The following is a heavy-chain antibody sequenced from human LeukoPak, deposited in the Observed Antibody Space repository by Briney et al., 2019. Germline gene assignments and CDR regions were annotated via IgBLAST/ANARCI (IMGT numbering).Heavy chain of an antibody. CDR1: GLRFSRYA. D-gene: IGHD6-19*01. Sequence: GGSLRLSCAASGLRFSRYAMGWVRQAPGKGLEWVSAISGSGGTTYYADSVKGRFTISRDNSKNTLFVQMNSLRVEDTAVYYCASLIAVAGSDSAGDYWGQGTLVTVSS. CDR3: ASLIAVAGSDSAGDY. V-gene: IGHV3-23*01. J-gene: IGHJ4*02. CDR2: ISGSGGTT.